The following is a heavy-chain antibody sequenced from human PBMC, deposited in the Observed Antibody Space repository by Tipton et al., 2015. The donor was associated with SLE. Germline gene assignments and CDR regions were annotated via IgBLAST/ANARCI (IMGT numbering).Heavy chain of an antibody. CDR1: GYSISSGYY. CDR2: IYHSGRT. D-gene: IGHD6-19*01. Sequence: TLSLTCAVSGYSISSGYYWGWIRQSPGKGLEWIGTIYHSGRTYYNPSLKSRVTISVDTSKNQFSLNLNSVTAADTAVYYCARQEGIAVAGLGYWYSDLWGQGTTVTVSS. CDR3: ARQEGIAVAGLGYWYSDL. J-gene: IGHJ6*02. V-gene: IGHV4-38-2*01.